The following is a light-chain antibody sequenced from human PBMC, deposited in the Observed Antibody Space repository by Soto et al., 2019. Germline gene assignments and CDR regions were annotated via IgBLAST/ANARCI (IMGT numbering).Light chain of an antibody. V-gene: IGLV1-47*01. CDR1: SSNIGSNY. CDR2: RNS. Sequence: QSVLTQPPSPSGTPGQRVTISCSGSSSNIGSNYVYWYQQLPGTVPQLLIYRNSERPSGVPDRFSGSKSGTSASLAISGLRSEDEADYYCAAWDDSLSGVVFGGGTKVTVL. J-gene: IGLJ2*01. CDR3: AAWDDSLSGVV.